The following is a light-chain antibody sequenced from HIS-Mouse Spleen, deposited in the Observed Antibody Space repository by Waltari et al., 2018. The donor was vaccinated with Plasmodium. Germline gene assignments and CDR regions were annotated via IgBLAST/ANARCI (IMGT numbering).Light chain of an antibody. Sequence: SYELTQPPSVSVSPGQTARITCSGDALPKKYAYWSQQKSGQAPVLVIYEDSKRPSGTPERFSGAISGTMATLTISGAQVEDEADYYCYSTDSSGNHRVFGGGTKLTVL. J-gene: IGLJ3*02. V-gene: IGLV3-10*01. CDR2: EDS. CDR3: YSTDSSGNHRV. CDR1: ALPKKY.